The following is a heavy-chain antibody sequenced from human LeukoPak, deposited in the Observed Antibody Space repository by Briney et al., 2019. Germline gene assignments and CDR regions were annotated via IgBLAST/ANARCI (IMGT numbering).Heavy chain of an antibody. Sequence: SETLSLTCTVSGGSVSSGGYYWSWIRQHPGKGLEWIGYIYYSGNTFYNPSLKSRVTISADTSENQFSLKLSSVTAADTAVYYCGGRITVAGIFAYWGQGTLATVSS. CDR3: GGRITVAGIFAY. D-gene: IGHD6-19*01. CDR1: GGSVSSGGYY. CDR2: IYYSGNT. J-gene: IGHJ4*02. V-gene: IGHV4-31*03.